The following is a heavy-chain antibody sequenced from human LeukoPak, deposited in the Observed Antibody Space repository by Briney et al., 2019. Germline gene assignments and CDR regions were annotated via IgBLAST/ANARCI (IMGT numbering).Heavy chain of an antibody. D-gene: IGHD3-22*01. Sequence: SETLSLTCTVSGGSISSGGYYWSWIRQHPGKGLEWIGYIYYSGSTYYNPSLKSRVTISVDTSKNQFSLKLSSVTAADTAVYYCARGPPYDSSGYYVYWGQGTLVTVSS. CDR3: ARGPPYDSSGYYVY. J-gene: IGHJ4*02. CDR1: GGSISSGGYY. V-gene: IGHV4-31*03. CDR2: IYYSGST.